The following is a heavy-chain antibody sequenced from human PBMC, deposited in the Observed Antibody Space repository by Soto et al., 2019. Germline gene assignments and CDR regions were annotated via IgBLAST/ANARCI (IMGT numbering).Heavy chain of an antibody. Sequence: VGSLRLSCVASGFTFSSYAMSWVRQAPGKGLEWVSAISGSGGSTYYADSVKGRFTISRDNSKNTLYLQMNSLRAEDTAVYYCAKEFIAGILTNWGQGTLVTVSS. CDR3: AKEFIAGILTN. CDR1: GFTFSSYA. CDR2: ISGSGGST. J-gene: IGHJ4*02. V-gene: IGHV3-23*01. D-gene: IGHD3-9*01.